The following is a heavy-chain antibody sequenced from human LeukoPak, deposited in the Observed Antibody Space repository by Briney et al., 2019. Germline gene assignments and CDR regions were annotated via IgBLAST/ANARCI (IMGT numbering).Heavy chain of an antibody. CDR2: IASDGSST. Sequence: GGSLRLSCAASGFTFSSYWMNWVRQAPGKGLVWVSRIASDGSSTTYADSVKGRFTISRDNSKNTLYLQMNSLRAEDTAVYYCARYDASRRMNDYWGQGTLVTVSS. D-gene: IGHD4/OR15-4a*01. CDR1: GFTFSSYW. CDR3: ARYDASRRMNDY. J-gene: IGHJ4*02. V-gene: IGHV3-74*01.